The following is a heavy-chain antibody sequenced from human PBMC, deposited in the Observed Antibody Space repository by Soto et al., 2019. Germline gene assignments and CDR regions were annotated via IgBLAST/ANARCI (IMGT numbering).Heavy chain of an antibody. J-gene: IGHJ6*02. CDR1: GFTFDTYG. CDR2: ISYEGSNT. Sequence: QVHLVESGGGVVQPGKSLRLSCVASGFTFDTYGIHWVRQAPGKGLQWVALISYEGSNTYYADSVRGRFTISRDNSKNALYLQMNTLRPEDTGVYYCARVTPGNNLYNSSGLDFWGQGTSVTVSS. D-gene: IGHD1-1*01. CDR3: ARVTPGNNLYNSSGLDF. V-gene: IGHV3-30-3*01.